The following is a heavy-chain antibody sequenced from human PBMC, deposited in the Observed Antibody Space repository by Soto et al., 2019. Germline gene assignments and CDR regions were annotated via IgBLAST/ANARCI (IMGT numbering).Heavy chain of an antibody. V-gene: IGHV3-49*03. D-gene: IGHD1-26*01. Sequence: GGSLRLSCSASGFIFSDHAMTWIRRAQGRGLAWVAFIGGTPDGGTVEYAASARGRFTISRDDAKTSVYLQMNSLRPDGTATYYCAHSGIRRRAVVTSVRSSYYYYYGMDVWGQGTTVTVSS. CDR1: GFIFSDHA. CDR2: IGGTPDGGTV. CDR3: AHSGIRRRAVVTSVRSSYYYYYGMDV. J-gene: IGHJ6*02.